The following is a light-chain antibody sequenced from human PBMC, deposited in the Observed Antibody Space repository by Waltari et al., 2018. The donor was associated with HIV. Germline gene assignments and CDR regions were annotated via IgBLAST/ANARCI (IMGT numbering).Light chain of an antibody. CDR3: QQYGDLPYT. CDR1: QSVSSTF. J-gene: IGKJ2*01. Sequence: DIVLTQSPGTLSLSPGERATLYCRASQSVSSTFVAWYQQKPGQAPRLLMYGASDRATGTPDRFSGSGSGTDFALTVSRLEPEDFVVYFCQQYGDLPYTFGQGTKLENK. CDR2: GAS. V-gene: IGKV3-20*01.